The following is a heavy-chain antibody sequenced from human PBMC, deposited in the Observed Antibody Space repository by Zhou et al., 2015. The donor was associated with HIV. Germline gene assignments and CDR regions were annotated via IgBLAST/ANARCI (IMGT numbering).Heavy chain of an antibody. Sequence: QVQLVQSGAEVKRPGSSVKVSCKASGGSFSSDALSWVRQAPGQGLEWMGGIIPIFGTLDYAQKFQGRVTITADESTRTAYMELSSLRSDDTAVYYCARGKLLWFGGSGHYVMDVWGQGTTVTVSS. J-gene: IGHJ6*01. V-gene: IGHV1-69*01. CDR2: IIPIFGTL. CDR3: ARGKLLWFGGSGHYVMDV. D-gene: IGHD3-10*01. CDR1: GGSFSSDA.